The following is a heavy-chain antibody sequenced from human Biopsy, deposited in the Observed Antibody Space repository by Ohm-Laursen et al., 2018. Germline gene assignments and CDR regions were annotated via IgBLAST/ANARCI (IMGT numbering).Heavy chain of an antibody. CDR1: GDSLSSSPDN. V-gene: IGHV4-61*01. D-gene: IGHD6-19*01. J-gene: IGHJ4*02. CDR2: IYSGGNT. CDR3: ARGRRTSGWPYFDN. Sequence: SETLSLTCTVSGDSLSSSPDNWSWIRQPPGQGLEYIGFIYSGGNTNYNPSLKNRVTMSVDTSKNQFYLKLYSVTAADTAVYYCARGRRTSGWPYFDNWGQGALVIVSP.